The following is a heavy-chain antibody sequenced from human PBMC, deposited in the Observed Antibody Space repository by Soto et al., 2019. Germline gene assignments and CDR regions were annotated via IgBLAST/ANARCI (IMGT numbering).Heavy chain of an antibody. CDR3: ARDQYRAFDI. D-gene: IGHD3-16*02. CDR1: GYTFTNYG. J-gene: IGHJ3*02. Sequence: QVQLVQSGAEVKKPGASVKVSCKASGYTFTNYGITWVRQAPGQGLAWMGWISAYNGNTKYAQSLQGRVTMTTGTSTSTAYMELRSLRSDDTAVYYCARDQYRAFDIWGQGTMVTVSS. V-gene: IGHV1-18*04. CDR2: ISAYNGNT.